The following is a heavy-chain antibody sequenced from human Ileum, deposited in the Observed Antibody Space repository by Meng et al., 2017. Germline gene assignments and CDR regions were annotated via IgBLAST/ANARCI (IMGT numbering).Heavy chain of an antibody. CDR2: INTNTGNP. CDR3: ATSGGGFDY. J-gene: IGHJ4*02. CDR1: RYPFTNYD. V-gene: IGHV7-4-1*02. Sequence: QPGQVGSWWRRPGASVKVACKASRYPFTNYDINWVRQAPGQGLEWMGWINTNTGNPTYAQGFTGRFVFSLDTSVNTAHLQISTLTAEDTAVYYCATSGGGFDYWGQGALVTVSS. D-gene: IGHD1-26*01.